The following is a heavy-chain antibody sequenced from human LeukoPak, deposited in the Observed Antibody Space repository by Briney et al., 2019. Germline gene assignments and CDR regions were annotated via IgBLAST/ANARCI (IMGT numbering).Heavy chain of an antibody. CDR1: GYTFTSYY. CDR2: INPSGGST. D-gene: IGHD3-3*01. Sequence: GASVKVSCKASGYTFTSYYMHWVRQAPGQGLEWMGIINPSGGSTSYAQKFQGRVTVTRDTSTSTVYMELSSLRSEDTAVYYCARASYDFWSGYSRSWYFDLWGRGTLVTVSS. J-gene: IGHJ2*01. CDR3: ARASYDFWSGYSRSWYFDL. V-gene: IGHV1-46*01.